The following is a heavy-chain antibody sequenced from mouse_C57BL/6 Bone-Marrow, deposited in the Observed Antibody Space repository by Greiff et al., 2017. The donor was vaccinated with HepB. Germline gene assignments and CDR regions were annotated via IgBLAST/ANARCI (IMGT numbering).Heavy chain of an antibody. CDR1: GYTFTDYN. CDR3: ARSGVTTVVAYYFDY. D-gene: IGHD1-1*01. Sequence: EVKLVESGPELVKPGASVKIPCKASGYTFTDYNMDWVKQSHGKSLEWIGDINPNNGGTIYNQKFKGKATLTVDKSSSTAYMELRSLTSEDTAVYYCARSGVTTVVAYYFDYWGQGTTLTVSS. V-gene: IGHV1-18*01. CDR2: INPNNGGT. J-gene: IGHJ2*01.